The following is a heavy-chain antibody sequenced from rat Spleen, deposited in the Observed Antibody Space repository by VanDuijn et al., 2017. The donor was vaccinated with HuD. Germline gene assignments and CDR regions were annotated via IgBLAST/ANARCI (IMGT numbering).Heavy chain of an antibody. CDR3: TRDYSSYRGVWFAY. CDR1: GFSLISNT. D-gene: IGHD1-2*01. Sequence: VQLKESGPGLVQPSQTLSLTCTVSGFSLISNTVHWVRQPPGKGLEWVASITNTGGSTYYPDSVKGRFTISRDNAKSTLYLQMDSLRSEDTATYYCTRDYSSYRGVWFAYWGQGTLVTVSS. V-gene: IGHV5-31*01. CDR2: ITNTGGST. J-gene: IGHJ3*01.